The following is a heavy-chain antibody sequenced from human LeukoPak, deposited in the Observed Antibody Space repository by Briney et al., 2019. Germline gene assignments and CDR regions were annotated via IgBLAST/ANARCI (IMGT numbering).Heavy chain of an antibody. Sequence: GGSLRLSCAASGFTFSNYAMSWVRQAPGKGLEWVSVISGSGGSTYSADSVKGRFTISRDNSKNTLYLQMNSLRADDTAVYYCAKGSSSWPDDVSHIWGQGTMVTVSS. CDR2: ISGSGGST. J-gene: IGHJ3*02. V-gene: IGHV3-23*01. CDR3: AKGSSSWPDDVSHI. D-gene: IGHD6-13*01. CDR1: GFTFSNYA.